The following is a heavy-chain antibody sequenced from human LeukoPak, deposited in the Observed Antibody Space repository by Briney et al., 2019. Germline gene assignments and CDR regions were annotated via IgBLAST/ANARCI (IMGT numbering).Heavy chain of an antibody. J-gene: IGHJ4*02. CDR3: MRGHTILAY. Sequence: GGSLRLSCAASGFTFSDSYMSWIRQAPGKGLEWVSYINKGGSTTEYADSVKGRFTISRDNAKNSLYLQMNSLRAEDTAVYYCMRGHTILAYWGQGTLVTVSS. CDR2: INKGGSTT. D-gene: IGHD3-3*01. CDR1: GFTFSDSY. V-gene: IGHV3-11*01.